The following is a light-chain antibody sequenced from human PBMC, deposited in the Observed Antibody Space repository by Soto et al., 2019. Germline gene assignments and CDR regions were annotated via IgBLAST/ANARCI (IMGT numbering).Light chain of an antibody. V-gene: IGLV2-8*01. J-gene: IGLJ1*01. Sequence: LTQPPSASGSPGQSVTISCTGTSSDVGAYNYVSWYQQHPGKAPKLIISEVSQRPSGVPDRFSGSKSGNTASLTVSGLQAEDEADYYCSSHAGSIHFYVFGTGTKVTVL. CDR2: EVS. CDR3: SSHAGSIHFYV. CDR1: SSDVGAYNY.